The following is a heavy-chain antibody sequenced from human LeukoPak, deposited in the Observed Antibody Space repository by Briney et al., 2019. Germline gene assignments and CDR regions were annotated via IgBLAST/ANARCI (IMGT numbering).Heavy chain of an antibody. D-gene: IGHD1-26*01. CDR1: GYTFISYV. CDR2: ISAYNGNT. Sequence: GASVKVSCKASGYTFISYVISWVRQAPGQGLEWMGWISAYNGNTHYAQKFQGRVTMTTDTSTSTAYMELRSLRSDDTAVYYCARGEVGGSYGIAFDYWGQGTLVTVSS. J-gene: IGHJ4*02. V-gene: IGHV1-18*01. CDR3: ARGEVGGSYGIAFDY.